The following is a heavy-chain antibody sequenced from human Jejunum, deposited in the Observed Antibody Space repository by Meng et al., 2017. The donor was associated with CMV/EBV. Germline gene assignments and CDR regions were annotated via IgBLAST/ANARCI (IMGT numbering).Heavy chain of an antibody. V-gene: IGHV4-31*03. D-gene: IGHD1-1*01. CDR3: ARGLDETGFDY. J-gene: IGHJ4*02. Sequence: TVSGVSISSGGYYWNWIRQHPGKGLEWIGQIYFSGTTFYIPSLKGRLTLSVDTSKNQFSLNLSSVTAADTAMYYCARGLDETGFDYWGRGALVTVSS. CDR1: GVSISSGGYY. CDR2: IYFSGTT.